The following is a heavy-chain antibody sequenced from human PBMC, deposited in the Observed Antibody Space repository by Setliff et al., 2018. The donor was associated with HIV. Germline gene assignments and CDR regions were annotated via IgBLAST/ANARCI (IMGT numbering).Heavy chain of an antibody. CDR3: ARHPPYCSGGSCYRGKGYYFDY. V-gene: IGHV4-39*01. Sequence: SETLSLTCTVSGGSISSISYYWGWIRQPPGKGLEWIGSIYYSGSTYYNPSLKSRVTISVDRSKNQFSLKLNSVTAADTAMYYCARHPPYCSGGSCYRGKGYYFDYWGQGALVTVSS. D-gene: IGHD2-15*01. J-gene: IGHJ4*02. CDR2: IYYSGST. CDR1: GGSISSISYY.